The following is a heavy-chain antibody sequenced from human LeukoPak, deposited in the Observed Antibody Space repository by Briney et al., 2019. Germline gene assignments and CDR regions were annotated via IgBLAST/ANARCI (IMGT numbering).Heavy chain of an antibody. V-gene: IGHV4-39*01. Sequence: SETLSLTCTVSGVSISSSNSYWGWIRQPPGKGLEWIASIYYTGNTYYNTSLKSRVTISIESSKNQFSLKLSSVTAADTAVYYCARGRNGYNSRFPYFDYWGQGTLVAVSS. CDR1: GVSISSSNSY. J-gene: IGHJ4*02. D-gene: IGHD5-24*01. CDR2: IYYTGNT. CDR3: ARGRNGYNSRFPYFDY.